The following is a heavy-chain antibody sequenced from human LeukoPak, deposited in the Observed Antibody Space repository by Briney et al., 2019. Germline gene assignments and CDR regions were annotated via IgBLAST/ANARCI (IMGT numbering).Heavy chain of an antibody. CDR1: GFTFSSYA. CDR2: ISSNGGST. J-gene: IGHJ4*02. V-gene: IGHV3-64*01. D-gene: IGHD2-2*01. CDR3: ARDQGYCSSTSCYYFDY. Sequence: GGSLRLSCAASGFTFSSYAMHWVRQAPGKGLEYVSAISSNGGSTYYANSVKGRFTISRDNSKNTLYLQMGSLRAEDMAVYYCARDQGYCSSTSCYYFDYWGQGTLVTVSS.